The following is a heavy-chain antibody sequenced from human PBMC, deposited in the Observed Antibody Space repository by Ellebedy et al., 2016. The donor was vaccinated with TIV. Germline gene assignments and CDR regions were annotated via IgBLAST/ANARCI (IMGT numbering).Heavy chain of an antibody. CDR1: GFTFSSYA. J-gene: IGHJ6*02. CDR3: ARVGIWYSSSWYYYYYGMDV. Sequence: GGSLRLXXAASGFTFSSYAMHWVRQAPGKGLEWVAVISYDGSNKYYADSVKGRFTISRDNSKNTLYLQMNSLRAEDTAEYYCARVGIWYSSSWYYYYYGMDVWGQGTTVTVSS. V-gene: IGHV3-30*04. CDR2: ISYDGSNK. D-gene: IGHD6-13*01.